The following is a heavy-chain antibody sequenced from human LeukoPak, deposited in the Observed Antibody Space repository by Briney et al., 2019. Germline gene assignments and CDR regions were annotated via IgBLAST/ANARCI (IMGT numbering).Heavy chain of an antibody. D-gene: IGHD5-18*01. Sequence: PSETLSLTCTVSGYSISSGYYWGWIRQPPGKGLEWIGSIYHSGSTYYNPSLKSRVTISVDTSKNQFSLKLSSVTAADTAVYYCARGGRYSYGYVDYWGQGTLVTVSS. V-gene: IGHV4-38-2*02. J-gene: IGHJ4*02. CDR3: ARGGRYSYGYVDY. CDR1: GYSISSGYY. CDR2: IYHSGST.